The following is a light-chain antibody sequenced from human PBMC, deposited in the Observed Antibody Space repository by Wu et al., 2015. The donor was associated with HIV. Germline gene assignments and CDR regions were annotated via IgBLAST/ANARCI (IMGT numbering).Light chain of an antibody. CDR3: HQYGGILPHT. J-gene: IGKJ2*01. Sequence: EIVLTQSPGTLSVSPGERATLSCRASQSVSSNLAWYQQKPGQAPRLVIHGASSRVTGIPDRFSGSGSGTDFSLTITRLEPEDFGVYFCHQYGGILPHTFGQGTKLEIK. CDR2: GAS. V-gene: IGKV3-20*01. CDR1: QSVSSN.